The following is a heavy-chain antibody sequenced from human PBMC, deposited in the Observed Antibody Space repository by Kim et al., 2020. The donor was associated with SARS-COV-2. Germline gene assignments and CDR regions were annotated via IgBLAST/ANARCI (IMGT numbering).Heavy chain of an antibody. V-gene: IGHV3-23*01. D-gene: IGHD2-2*02. J-gene: IGHJ4*02. CDR2: ITGSSENT. CDR3: VKGTPSIYGNFDY. Sequence: GGSLRLSCAASGFTFSTYAMTGVRQAPGKGLEWVSVITGSSENTYYADSVKGRFAISRDNSKNTLYLQMNSLRAEDTAVYYCVKGTPSIYGNFDYWGQGTLVTVSS. CDR1: GFTFSTYA.